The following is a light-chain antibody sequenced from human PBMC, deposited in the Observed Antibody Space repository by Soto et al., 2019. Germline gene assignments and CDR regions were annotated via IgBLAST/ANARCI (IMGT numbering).Light chain of an antibody. Sequence: QSALTQPRPVSGSPGQSVTISCTGTSSDIAAYNYVSWHQQHPGKAPKLVIYDVTQRPSGVPDRFSASKSGITASLTISGLQAEDEADYYCCSYAAGDSFRFGGGTKLTVL. J-gene: IGLJ2*01. CDR3: CSYAAGDSFR. CDR2: DVT. CDR1: SSDIAAYNY. V-gene: IGLV2-11*01.